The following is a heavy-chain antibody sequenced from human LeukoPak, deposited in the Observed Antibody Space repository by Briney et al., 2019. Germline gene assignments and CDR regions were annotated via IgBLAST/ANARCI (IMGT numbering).Heavy chain of an antibody. J-gene: IGHJ4*02. Sequence: GGSLRLSCEASGFTFSTFAMIWVRQPPGKGLEWVSSIFPSGGEIHYADSVRGRFTISRDNPKSTLSLQMNSLRAEDTAIYYCATYRQVLLPFESWGQGTLVTVSS. V-gene: IGHV3-23*01. CDR3: ATYRQVLLPFES. D-gene: IGHD2-8*02. CDR1: GFTFSTFA. CDR2: IFPSGGEI.